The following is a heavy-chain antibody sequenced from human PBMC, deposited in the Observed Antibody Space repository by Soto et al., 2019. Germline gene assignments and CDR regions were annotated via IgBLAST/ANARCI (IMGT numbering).Heavy chain of an antibody. D-gene: IGHD2-21*02. V-gene: IGHV3-21*01. CDR3: AREETAWPLAYGLDV. CDR2: ISSRGDT. CDR1: GGSVNNNAFS. J-gene: IGHJ6*02. Sequence: ETLSLTCTVSGGSVNNNAFSWTWVRQAPGKVLEWVSSISSRGDTYYADSVKGRFTISRDNAKNSVSLQMDSLRAEDAAVYYCAREETAWPLAYGLDVWGQGTTVTVSS.